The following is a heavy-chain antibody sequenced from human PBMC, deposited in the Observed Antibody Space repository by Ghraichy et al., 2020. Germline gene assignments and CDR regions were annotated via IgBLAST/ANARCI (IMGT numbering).Heavy chain of an antibody. CDR1: GFTFSNYV. Sequence: GGSLRLSCAASGFTFSNYVMNWVRQAPGKGLEWVSVISGEGGTTYYAHSVKGRFTISRDNSKNTLYLQMNSLRVEDMAIYYCAKRGLGEDNAQVDYWGRGTLVTVSS. CDR3: AKRGLGEDNAQVDY. J-gene: IGHJ4*02. CDR2: ISGEGGTT. D-gene: IGHD3/OR15-3a*01. V-gene: IGHV3-23*01.